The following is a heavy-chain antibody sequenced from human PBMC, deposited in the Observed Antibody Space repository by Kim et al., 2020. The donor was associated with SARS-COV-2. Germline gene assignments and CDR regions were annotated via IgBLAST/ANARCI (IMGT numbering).Heavy chain of an antibody. J-gene: IGHJ1*01. V-gene: IGHV1-18*01. Sequence: ASVKVSCKASGYTFTSYGISWVRQAPGQGLEWMGWISAYNGNTNYAQKLQGRVTMTTDTSTSTAYMELRSLRSDDTAVYYCARGAVAGTRVGPPPQHWGQGTLVTVSS. CDR3: ARGAVAGTRVGPPPQH. CDR2: ISAYNGNT. CDR1: GYTFTSYG. D-gene: IGHD6-19*01.